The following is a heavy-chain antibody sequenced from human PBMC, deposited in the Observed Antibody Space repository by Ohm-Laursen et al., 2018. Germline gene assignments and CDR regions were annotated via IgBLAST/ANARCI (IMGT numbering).Heavy chain of an antibody. CDR2: ISSSSSYI. J-gene: IGHJ4*02. V-gene: IGHV3-21*01. D-gene: IGHD2-2*01. Sequence: GSLRLSCAASGFTFSSYSMNWVRQAPGKGLEWVSSISSSSSYIFYADSVKGRFTISRDNAKNSLYLQMNSLRAEDTAVYYCANGYCSSTSCYLRDYWGQGTLVTVSS. CDR1: GFTFSSYS. CDR3: ANGYCSSTSCYLRDY.